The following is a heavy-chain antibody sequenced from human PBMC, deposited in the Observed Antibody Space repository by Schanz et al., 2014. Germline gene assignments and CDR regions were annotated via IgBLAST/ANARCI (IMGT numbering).Heavy chain of an antibody. Sequence: EVQLLESGGGLVQPGGSLRLSCAASGFTFTTYAMTWVRQAPGKGLEWVSYISNSGTTIYYADFVKGRFSISRDLSSNTLYLQMNSLRADDSAIYYCAKDHPSSGWPAFDVWGQGTQVTVSS. J-gene: IGHJ4*02. CDR3: AKDHPSSGWPAFDV. D-gene: IGHD6-19*01. CDR2: ISNSGTTI. V-gene: IGHV3-23*01. CDR1: GFTFTTYA.